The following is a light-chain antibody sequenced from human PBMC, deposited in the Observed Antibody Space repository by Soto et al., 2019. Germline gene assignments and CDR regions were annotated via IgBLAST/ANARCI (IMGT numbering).Light chain of an antibody. CDR3: QQYGTSPIT. V-gene: IGKV3-20*01. Sequence: EIVLTQSPDTLSLSPEEGATLSCRASQSVSSSYLAWYQQRPGQAPRLLIYGASSRDTGIPDRFSGSGSGTDFTLTISRLEPEDFAVYYCQQYGTSPITFGQGTRLE. J-gene: IGKJ5*01. CDR1: QSVSSSY. CDR2: GAS.